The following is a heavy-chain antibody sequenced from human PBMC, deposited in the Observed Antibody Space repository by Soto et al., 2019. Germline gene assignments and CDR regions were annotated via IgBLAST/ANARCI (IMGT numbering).Heavy chain of an antibody. Sequence: GGSLRLSCAASRFTFSSYWMHWVRQAPGKGLVWVARISRDGTITTYADSVRGRFTISRDNAKNTLYLQMNRLRVEDTAVYYCARDGWLYTSSNFYGMDIWGQGTTVTVSS. CDR2: ISRDGTIT. V-gene: IGHV3-74*01. J-gene: IGHJ6*02. CDR1: RFTFSSYW. CDR3: ARDGWLYTSSNFYGMDI. D-gene: IGHD6-6*01.